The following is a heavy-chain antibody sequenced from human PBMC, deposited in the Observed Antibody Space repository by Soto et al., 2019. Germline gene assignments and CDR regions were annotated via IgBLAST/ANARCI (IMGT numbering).Heavy chain of an antibody. CDR1: AYTFTSYA. D-gene: IGHD3-22*01. CDR3: ARGSAVYWYYYESSGYYPDAFDI. V-gene: IGHV1-3*01. CDR2: INAGNGST. Sequence: ASVKVSCKTSAYTFTSYAMHWVRQAPGQRLEWMGCINAGNGSTKYSQNFQGRVTITRDTSASTAYMELSSLRSEDTAVYYCARGSAVYWYYYESSGYYPDAFDIWGQGTMVTVSS. J-gene: IGHJ3*02.